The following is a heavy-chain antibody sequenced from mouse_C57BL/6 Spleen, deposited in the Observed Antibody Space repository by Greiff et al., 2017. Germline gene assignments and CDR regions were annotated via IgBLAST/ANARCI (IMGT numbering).Heavy chain of an antibody. CDR2: IYPGDGDT. J-gene: IGHJ2*01. V-gene: IGHV1-82*01. Sequence: QVQLKQSGPELVKPGASVKISCKASGYAFSSSWMNWVKQRPGKGLEWIGRIYPGDGDTNYNGKFKGKATLTADKSSSTAYMQLSSLTSEDSAVYFCVYYYGSSYYFDYWGQGTTLTVSS. CDR3: VYYYGSSYYFDY. D-gene: IGHD1-1*01. CDR1: GYAFSSSW.